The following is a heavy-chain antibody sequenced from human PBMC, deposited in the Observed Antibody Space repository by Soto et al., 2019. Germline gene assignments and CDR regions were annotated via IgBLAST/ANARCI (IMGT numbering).Heavy chain of an antibody. D-gene: IGHD1-26*01. CDR3: ARTIGGWFDP. CDR1: GFTFDDYG. V-gene: IGHV3-20*01. Sequence: GGSLSLSCAASGFTFDDYGMSWVRQAPGKGLEWVSGINWNGGSTGYADSVKGRFTISRDNAKNSLYLQMNSLRAEDTALYHCARTIGGWFDPWGQGTLVTVSS. CDR2: INWNGGST. J-gene: IGHJ5*02.